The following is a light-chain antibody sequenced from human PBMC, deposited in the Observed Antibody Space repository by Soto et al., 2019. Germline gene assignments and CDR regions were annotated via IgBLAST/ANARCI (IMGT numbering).Light chain of an antibody. CDR1: QSVTSGD. CDR3: QQYGNFPRT. V-gene: IGKV3-20*01. CDR2: GAS. J-gene: IGKJ1*01. Sequence: EIVLTQSPATLSLSPGETATLSCRASQSVTSGDLAWYQQKPGQAPSLLMYGASRRITGVPDRFSGSGSGTDFTLTISRLQPEDFAVYYCQQYGNFPRTFGQGTKVEIK.